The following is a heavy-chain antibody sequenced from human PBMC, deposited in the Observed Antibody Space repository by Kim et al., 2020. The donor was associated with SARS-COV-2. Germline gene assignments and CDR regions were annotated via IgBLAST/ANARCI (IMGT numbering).Heavy chain of an antibody. CDR3: ARKVPGWYSSSWFFDY. V-gene: IGHV4-4*02. D-gene: IGHD6-13*01. CDR1: GGSISSSNW. CDR2: IYHSGST. J-gene: IGHJ4*02. Sequence: SETLSLTCAVSGGSISSSNWWSWVRQPPGKGLEWIGEIYHSGSTNYNPSLKSRVTISVDKSKNQFSLKLSSVTAADTAVYYCARKVPGWYSSSWFFDYWGQGTLVTVSS.